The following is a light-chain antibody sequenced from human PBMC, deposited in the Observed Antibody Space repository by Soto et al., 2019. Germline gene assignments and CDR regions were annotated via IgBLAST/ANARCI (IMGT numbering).Light chain of an antibody. CDR3: QQYNNWPLT. J-gene: IGKJ4*01. Sequence: EIVLTQSPGTLSLSPGERATLSCRASQSVRSNLAWYQQRPGQAPRLLIYGASTRAADIPARFSGSGSGAEFTLTISSLQSEDFAFYYCQQYNNWPLTFGGGTKV. CDR1: QSVRSN. CDR2: GAS. V-gene: IGKV3-15*01.